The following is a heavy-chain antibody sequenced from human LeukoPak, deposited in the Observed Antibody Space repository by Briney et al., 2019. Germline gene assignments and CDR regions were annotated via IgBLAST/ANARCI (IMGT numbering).Heavy chain of an antibody. CDR3: ARVSARGVIVYAFDI. Sequence: GRSLRLSCAASGFTFSSYAMHWVRQAPGKGLEWVAVISYDGSNKYYADSVKGRFTISRDNSKNTLYLQMNSLRAEDTAVYYCARVSARGVIVYAFDIWGQGTMVTVSS. CDR2: ISYDGSNK. J-gene: IGHJ3*02. D-gene: IGHD3-10*01. V-gene: IGHV3-30*04. CDR1: GFTFSSYA.